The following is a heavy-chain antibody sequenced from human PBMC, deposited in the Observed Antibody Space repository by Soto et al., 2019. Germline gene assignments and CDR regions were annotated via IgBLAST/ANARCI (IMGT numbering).Heavy chain of an antibody. Sequence: EVKLVESWGGRVQPGGSLRLSCAASGFTFSNYWMHWVRQAPGKGLVWVSRVNSDGSRVSYADPVKGRFTISRDNAKNTLYLQMNSLRAEDTAVYYCVRGYDDSGYQPHWGQGVLVTASS. CDR1: GFTFSNYW. J-gene: IGHJ4*02. D-gene: IGHD3-22*01. V-gene: IGHV3-74*01. CDR3: VRGYDDSGYQPH. CDR2: VNSDGSRV.